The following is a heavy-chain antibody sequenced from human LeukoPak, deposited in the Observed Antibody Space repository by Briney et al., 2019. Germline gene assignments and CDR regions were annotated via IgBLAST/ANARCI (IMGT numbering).Heavy chain of an antibody. V-gene: IGHV3-21*01. D-gene: IGHD1-26*01. CDR1: GFTFSSYS. CDR2: ISSSSRNI. Sequence: PGGSLRLSCAASGFTFSSYSMNWVRQAPGKGLEWVSSISSSSRNIYYADSVKGRFTISRDNAKNSLYLQMNSLRAEDTAVYYCARVVGGDYWGQGTLVTVSS. CDR3: ARVVGGDY. J-gene: IGHJ4*02.